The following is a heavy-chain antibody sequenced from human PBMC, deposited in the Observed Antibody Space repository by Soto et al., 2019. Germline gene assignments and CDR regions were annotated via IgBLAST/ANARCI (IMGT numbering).Heavy chain of an antibody. V-gene: IGHV3-23*01. J-gene: IGHJ5*02. CDR3: AKGGYTYGLDP. CDR2: ISESGDNT. CDR1: GFSFSPSA. D-gene: IGHD5-18*01. Sequence: PGGSLRLSCAASGFSFSPSAMSWVRQAPGKGLEWVSAISESGDNTFYADSVKGRFTISRENSNNALYLQMDTLRAEDTALYFCAKGGYTYGLDPWGQGTLVTVSS.